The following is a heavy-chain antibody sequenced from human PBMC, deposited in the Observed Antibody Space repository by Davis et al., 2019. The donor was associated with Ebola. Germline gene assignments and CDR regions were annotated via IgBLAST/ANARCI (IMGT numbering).Heavy chain of an antibody. CDR3: ASTDGRHYYYGMDV. J-gene: IGHJ6*02. Sequence: GESLKISCAASGFTFSSYAMHWVRQAPGKGLEWVAVISYDGSNKYYADSVKGRFTISRDNSKNTLYLQMNSLRAEDTAVYYCASTDGRHYYYGMDVWGQGTTVTVSS. CDR2: ISYDGSNK. V-gene: IGHV3-30-3*01. CDR1: GFTFSSYA.